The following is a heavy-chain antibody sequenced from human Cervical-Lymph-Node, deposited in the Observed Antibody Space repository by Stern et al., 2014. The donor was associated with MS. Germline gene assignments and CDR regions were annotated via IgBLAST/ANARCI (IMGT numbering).Heavy chain of an antibody. J-gene: IGHJ4*02. CDR3: ARRYFDN. V-gene: IGHV3-7*01. CDR1: GFVFNDYW. CDR2: IREDGREL. Sequence: EVQLVESGGGLVQPGGSLRLSCVASGFVFNDYWMQWVRQAPGKGLEWVANIREDGRELYYADSVKGRFTISRDNAKNSLYLQMHTLRSEDTGIYYCARRYFDNWGQGTLVTVSS.